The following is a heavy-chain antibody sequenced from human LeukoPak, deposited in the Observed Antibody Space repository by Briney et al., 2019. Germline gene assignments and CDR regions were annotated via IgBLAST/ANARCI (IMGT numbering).Heavy chain of an antibody. CDR1: GYTFTSYG. V-gene: IGHV1-69*13. CDR3: ALDPTYYYGSGSYYNQVGAIDY. Sequence: SVKVSCKASGYTFTSYGISWVRQAPGQGLEWMGGIIPIFGTANYAQKFQGRVTITADESTSTAYMELSSLRSEDTAVYYCALDPTYYYGSGSYYNQVGAIDYWGQGTLVTVSS. D-gene: IGHD3-10*01. CDR2: IIPIFGTA. J-gene: IGHJ4*02.